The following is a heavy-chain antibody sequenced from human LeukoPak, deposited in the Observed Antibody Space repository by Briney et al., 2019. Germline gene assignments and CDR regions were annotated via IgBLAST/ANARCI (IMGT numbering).Heavy chain of an antibody. CDR2: ISSDGRNQ. CDR1: GFTFSTYA. J-gene: IGHJ4*02. CDR3: ARDPMADLDY. V-gene: IGHV3-30*04. D-gene: IGHD2-8*01. Sequence: PGGSLRLSCSASGFTFSTYAFHWVRQAPGKGLEWVAVISSDGRNQIYRDSVKGRFTISRDNFQNTLFLHMNNPKADDTAVYFCARDPMADLDYWGQGTLVTVSS.